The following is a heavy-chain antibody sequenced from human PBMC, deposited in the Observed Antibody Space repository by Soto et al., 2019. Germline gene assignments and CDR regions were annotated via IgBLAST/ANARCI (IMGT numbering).Heavy chain of an antibody. J-gene: IGHJ5*02. Sequence: GGALRLSFAASGFTFSNAWMSCVLQAPGKGLEWVGRIKSKTDGGKKDYDAQVKGRFTISRDDSKNTMYMQMNSLKNEDKDVYYCTTVLDTQGFEPWGQGTLVTV. CDR2: IKSKTDGGKK. V-gene: IGHV3-15*01. CDR3: TTVLDTQGFEP. D-gene: IGHD5-18*01. CDR1: GFTFSNAW.